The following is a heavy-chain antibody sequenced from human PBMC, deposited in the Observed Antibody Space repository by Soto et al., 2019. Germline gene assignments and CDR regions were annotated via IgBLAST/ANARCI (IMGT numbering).Heavy chain of an antibody. V-gene: IGHV4-31*03. CDR2: IYYSGST. J-gene: IGHJ6*02. D-gene: IGHD3-16*01. CDR3: AREGRREGFATRSSGRYGMDV. Sequence: QVQLQESGPGLVKPSQTLSLTCNVSGGSISSGTYYWSWVRQHPGKGLEWIGYIYYSGSTYSNPSLMSRLTTSVYTSMNQFSLKLSAVTAADTAVYYCAREGRREGFATRSSGRYGMDVWGQGTTVTVSS. CDR1: GGSISSGTYY.